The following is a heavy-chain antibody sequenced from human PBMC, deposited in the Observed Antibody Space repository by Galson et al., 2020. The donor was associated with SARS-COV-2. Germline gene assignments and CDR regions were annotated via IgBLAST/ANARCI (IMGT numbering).Heavy chain of an antibody. V-gene: IGHV2-5*02. D-gene: IGHD2-15*01. CDR3: ARCDWASGLKY. CDR1: GFSFSTSGVA. CDR2: IYWDDDK. J-gene: IGHJ4*02. Sequence: SGPTLVKPTQTLTLTCTFSGFSFSTSGVAVAWIRQPPGKALEWLALIYWDDDKRYSPPLNSRLTITKDTSRNQVVLTMTNVDPEDTGTYYGARCDWASGLKYWGQGTLVTVSS.